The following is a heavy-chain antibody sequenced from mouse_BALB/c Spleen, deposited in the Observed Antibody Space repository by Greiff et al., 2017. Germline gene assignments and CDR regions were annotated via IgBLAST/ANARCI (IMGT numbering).Heavy chain of an antibody. J-gene: IGHJ4*01. CDR2: IDPSDSYT. Sequence: VQLQQPGAELVKPGASVKLSCKASGYTFTSYWMHWVKQRPGQGLEWIGEIDPSDSYTNYNQKFKGKATLTVDKSSSTAYMQLSSLTSEDSAVYYCARTGVRRSYYAMDYWGQGTSVTVSS. D-gene: IGHD2-14*01. CDR3: ARTGVRRSYYAMDY. V-gene: IGHV1-69*02. CDR1: GYTFTSYW.